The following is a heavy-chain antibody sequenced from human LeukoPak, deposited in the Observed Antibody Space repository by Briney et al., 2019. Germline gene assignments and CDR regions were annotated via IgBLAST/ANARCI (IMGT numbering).Heavy chain of an antibody. CDR2: IYSGGST. Sequence: GGSLRLSCAASGVTVTSIYISWVRQAPGKGLEWVSAIYSGGSTYFADSVKGRFAISRDNSKNTLYLQMNSLRDEDTAVYYCARDQGVGRYFESWGQGTLVTVSS. CDR3: ARDQGVGRYFES. CDR1: GVTVTSIY. D-gene: IGHD3-10*01. V-gene: IGHV3-53*01. J-gene: IGHJ4*02.